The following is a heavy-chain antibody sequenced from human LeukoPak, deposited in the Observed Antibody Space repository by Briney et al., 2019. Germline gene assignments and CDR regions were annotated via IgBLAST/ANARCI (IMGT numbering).Heavy chain of an antibody. Sequence: PGRSLTLSCAASGVTVSSSYMGWVRQAPRKGLEWVSVINSDGTTYYADSVKGRFTASRDPSKNTLSLQMSSLRVEDTAVYYCTRGSTTWARSGYWGQGTLVTVSS. CDR2: INSDGTT. V-gene: IGHV3-66*01. CDR1: GVTVSSSY. J-gene: IGHJ4*02. CDR3: TRGSTTWARSGY. D-gene: IGHD2/OR15-2a*01.